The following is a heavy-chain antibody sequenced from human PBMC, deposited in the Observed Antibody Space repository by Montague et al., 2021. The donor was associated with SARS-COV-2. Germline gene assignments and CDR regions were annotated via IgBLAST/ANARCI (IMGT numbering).Heavy chain of an antibody. CDR2: IYSSGIT. V-gene: IGHV4-59*12. CDR3: ARGVVYSRDWSWFYFDY. Sequence: SETLSLTCTVSGASINSYSWSWIRQPPGKGLEWIGHIYSSGITNNNPSLKSRVTISLDTSKSQFSLKLRSVTAADTAVYYCARGVVYSRDWSWFYFDYWGQGTLVTVSS. D-gene: IGHD6-19*01. J-gene: IGHJ4*02. CDR1: GASINSYS.